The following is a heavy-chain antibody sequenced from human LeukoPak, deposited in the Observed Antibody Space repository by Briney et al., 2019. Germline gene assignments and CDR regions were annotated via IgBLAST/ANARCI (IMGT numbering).Heavy chain of an antibody. V-gene: IGHV3-23*01. CDR2: ISGSGGST. D-gene: IGHD6-19*01. J-gene: IGHJ4*02. CDR1: GFTFSSYA. Sequence: GGSLRLSCAASGFTFSSYAMSWVRQAPGKGLEWVSAISGSGGSTYYADSVKGRFTTSRDNSKNTLYLQMNSLRAEDTAVYYCAKVGIAVAGTPRGFDYWGQGTLVTVSS. CDR3: AKVGIAVAGTPRGFDY.